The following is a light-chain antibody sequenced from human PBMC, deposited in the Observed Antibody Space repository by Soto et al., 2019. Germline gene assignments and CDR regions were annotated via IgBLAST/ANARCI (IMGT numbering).Light chain of an antibody. CDR1: SSDVCGYNY. CDR3: SSYTISSTYV. J-gene: IGLJ1*01. Sequence: QSVLTQPASVSGSPGQSIAISCTGTSSDVCGYNYVSWYQQHPGKVPKLLINDVSNRPSGVSSRFSGSKSGNTASLTISGLQAEDEADYYCSSYTISSTYVFGSGTKVTVL. V-gene: IGLV2-14*01. CDR2: DVS.